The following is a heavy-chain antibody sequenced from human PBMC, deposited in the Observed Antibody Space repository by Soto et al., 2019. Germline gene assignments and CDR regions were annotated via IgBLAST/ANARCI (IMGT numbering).Heavy chain of an antibody. V-gene: IGHV3-30-3*01. CDR2: ISYDGSNK. CDR1: GFTFSSYA. J-gene: IGHJ6*02. D-gene: IGHD2-2*01. CDR3: ARGYCSSTSCYFMDYYYGMDV. Sequence: LRLSCAASGFTFSSYAMHWVRQAPGKGLEWVAVISYDGSNKYYADSVKGRFTISRDNSKNTLYLQMNSLRAEDTAVYYCARGYCSSTSCYFMDYYYGMDVWGQGTTVTVSS.